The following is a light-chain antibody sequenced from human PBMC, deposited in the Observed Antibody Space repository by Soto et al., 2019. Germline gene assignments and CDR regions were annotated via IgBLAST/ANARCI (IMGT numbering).Light chain of an antibody. Sequence: DIQMTQSPASLSASVGDRVTITCRASQAINKNLNWYRHKLGKAPELLIYDASDSQAGVPSRFSGSGSGADFTLIISGLQPEDVATYYCQQYYNSPYTFGQGTKLEIK. CDR2: DAS. CDR1: QAINKN. CDR3: QQYYNSPYT. V-gene: IGKV1-39*01. J-gene: IGKJ2*01.